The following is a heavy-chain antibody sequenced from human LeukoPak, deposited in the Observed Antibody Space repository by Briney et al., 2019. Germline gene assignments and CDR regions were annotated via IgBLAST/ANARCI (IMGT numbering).Heavy chain of an antibody. CDR2: IFSDGTIT. D-gene: IGHD3-9*01. CDR1: GFTFGRYW. CDR3: VTLTGPLENAFDI. Sequence: PGGSLRLSCAASGFTFGRYWMHWIRQAPGKGLVWVSAIFSDGTITRYADSVKGRFTISRDNARNTLYLQMDSLRAEDTAVYYCVTLTGPLENAFDIWGQGTMVTVSS. V-gene: IGHV3-74*01. J-gene: IGHJ3*02.